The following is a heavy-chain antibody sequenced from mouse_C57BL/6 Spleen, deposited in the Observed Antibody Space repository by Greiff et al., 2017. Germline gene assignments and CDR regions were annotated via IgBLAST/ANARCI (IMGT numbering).Heavy chain of an antibody. D-gene: IGHD2-3*01. CDR1: GYAFSSSW. J-gene: IGHJ2*01. CDR2: IYPGDGDT. CDR3: ARPYPLYDGYFDY. Sequence: QVQLQQSGPELVKPGASVKISCKASGYAFSSSWMNWVKQRPGKGLEWIGRIYPGDGDTNYNGKFKGKATLTADKSSSTAYMQLSSLTSEDSAVYCCARPYPLYDGYFDYWGQGTTLTVSS. V-gene: IGHV1-82*01.